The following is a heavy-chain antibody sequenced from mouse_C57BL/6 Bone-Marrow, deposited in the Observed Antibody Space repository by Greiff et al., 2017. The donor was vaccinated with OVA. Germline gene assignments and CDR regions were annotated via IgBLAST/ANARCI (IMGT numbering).Heavy chain of an antibody. Sequence: QVHVKQSGPELVKPGASVKISCKASGYAFSSSWRNWVKQRPGKGLEWIGRIYPGDGDTNYNGKFKGKATLTADKYSSTAYMQLSSLTSENSAVYFCAREGITTVVEVDYWGQGATLTVSS. D-gene: IGHD1-1*01. CDR3: AREGITTVVEVDY. V-gene: IGHV1-82*01. CDR1: GYAFSSSW. CDR2: IYPGDGDT. J-gene: IGHJ2*01.